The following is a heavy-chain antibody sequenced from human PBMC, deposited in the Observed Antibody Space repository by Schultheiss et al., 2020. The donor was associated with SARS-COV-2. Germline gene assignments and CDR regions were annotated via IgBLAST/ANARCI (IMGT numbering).Heavy chain of an antibody. V-gene: IGHV4-34*01. CDR1: GGSFSGYY. CDR2: INHSGST. D-gene: IGHD1-14*01. J-gene: IGHJ4*02. CDR3: ARDTGSLY. Sequence: SETLSLTCAVYGGSFSGYYWSWIRQPPGKGLEWIGEINHSGSTNYNPSLKSRVTISVDTSKNQFSLKLSSVTAADTAVYYCARDTGSLYWGQGTLVTVSS.